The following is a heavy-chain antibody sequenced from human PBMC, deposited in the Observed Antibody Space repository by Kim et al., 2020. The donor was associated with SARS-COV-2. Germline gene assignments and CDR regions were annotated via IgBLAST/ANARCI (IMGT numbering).Heavy chain of an antibody. J-gene: IGHJ4*02. V-gene: IGHV3-9*01. CDR1: GFTFDDYA. Sequence: GGSLRLSCAASGFTFDDYAMHWVRQAPGKGLEWVSGISWNSGSIGYADSVKGRFTISRDNAKNSLYLQMNSLRAEDTALYYCAKGTMVQGVPDYWGQGTL. D-gene: IGHD3-10*01. CDR3: AKGTMVQGVPDY. CDR2: ISWNSGSI.